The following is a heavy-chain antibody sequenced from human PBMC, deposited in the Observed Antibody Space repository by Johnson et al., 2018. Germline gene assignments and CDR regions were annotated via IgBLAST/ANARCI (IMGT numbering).Heavy chain of an antibody. CDR1: GFTVSSNY. Sequence: EVQLVESGGGLVQPGGSLRLSCAASGFTVSSNYMSWVRQAPGKGLEWVSVIYSGGSTYYADSVKGRFTISRDNSKNTLYLQMNSLRAEDTAVYYCARDRFIQRGYYYYYMDVWGKGTTVTVSS. D-gene: IGHD5-18*01. V-gene: IGHV3-66*02. J-gene: IGHJ6*03. CDR2: IYSGGST. CDR3: ARDRFIQRGYYYYYMDV.